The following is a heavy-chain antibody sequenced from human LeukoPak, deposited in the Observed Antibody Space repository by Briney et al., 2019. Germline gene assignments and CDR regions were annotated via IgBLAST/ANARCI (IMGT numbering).Heavy chain of an antibody. CDR2: ISTYNGNT. D-gene: IGHD5-18*01. J-gene: IGHJ4*02. Sequence: ASVKVSCKASGYTFTTYNINWVRQAPGQGLEWMGWISTYNGNTNYAQKLQGRVAMITDTSTTTAYMELRSLRSDDTAVYYCARGSSYGFSMGYWGQGTLVTVSS. V-gene: IGHV1-18*01. CDR1: GYTFTTYN. CDR3: ARGSSYGFSMGY.